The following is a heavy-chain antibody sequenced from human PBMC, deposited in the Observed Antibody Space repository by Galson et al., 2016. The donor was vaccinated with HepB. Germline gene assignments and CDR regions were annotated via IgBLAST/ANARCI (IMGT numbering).Heavy chain of an antibody. CDR1: GGSISSGDYY. V-gene: IGHV4-31*03. CDR3: ARTGQTLLLFNS. J-gene: IGHJ5*02. D-gene: IGHD3-10*01. Sequence: LSLTCTVSGGSISSGDYYWSWIRQHPGKGLEWIGYIYYRGSTYYNPSLKSRITISVDTSKNQFSLKLSSVTAADTAVYYCARTGQTLLLFNSWGQGTLVTVSS. CDR2: IYYRGST.